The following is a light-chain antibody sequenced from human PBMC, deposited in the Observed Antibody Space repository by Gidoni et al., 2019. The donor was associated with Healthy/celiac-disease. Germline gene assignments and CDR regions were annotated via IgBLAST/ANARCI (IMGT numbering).Light chain of an antibody. V-gene: IGKV1-39*01. CDR2: AAS. Sequence: DIQMTQSPSSLSASVGERVTITCRASQSISSYLNWYQQKPGKAPKLLIYAASSLQSGVPSRFSGSGSGTDFTLTISSLQPEDFATYYCQQSYSTPXTFGQGTKVEIK. CDR3: QQSYSTPXT. CDR1: QSISSY. J-gene: IGKJ1*01.